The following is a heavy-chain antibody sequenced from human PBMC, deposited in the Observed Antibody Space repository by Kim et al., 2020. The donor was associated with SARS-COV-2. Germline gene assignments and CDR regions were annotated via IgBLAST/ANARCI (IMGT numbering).Heavy chain of an antibody. V-gene: IGHV3-30*02. J-gene: IGHJ4*02. Sequence: KGRFTISRDNSKNTLYLQMNSLRAEDTAVYYCAKDETYFDWLLGVGFIDYWGQGTLVTVSS. D-gene: IGHD3-9*01. CDR3: AKDETYFDWLLGVGFIDY.